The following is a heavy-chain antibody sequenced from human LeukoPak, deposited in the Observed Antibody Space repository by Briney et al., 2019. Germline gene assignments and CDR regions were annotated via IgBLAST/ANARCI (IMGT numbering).Heavy chain of an antibody. D-gene: IGHD3-3*01. J-gene: IGHJ6*03. Sequence: SETLSLTRAVYGGSFSGYYWSWIRQPPGKGLEWIGEINHSGSTNYNPSLKSRVTISVDTSKNQFSLKLSSVTAADTAVYYCARRLTIFVGFMDVWSKGTTVTVSS. CDR2: INHSGST. V-gene: IGHV4-34*01. CDR3: ARRLTIFVGFMDV. CDR1: GGSFSGYY.